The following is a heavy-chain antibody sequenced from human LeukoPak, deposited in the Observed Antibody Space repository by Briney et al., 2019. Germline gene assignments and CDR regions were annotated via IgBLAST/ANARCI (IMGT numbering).Heavy chain of an antibody. D-gene: IGHD4-11*01. J-gene: IGHJ5*02. Sequence: GGSLRLSCVASGFTFDDYAMSWVRQAPGKGLEWVSAISGSGGSTYYADSVKGRFTISRDNSKNTLYLQMNSLRAEDTAVYYCAKEAYSNYDFWFDPWGQGTLVTVSS. CDR1: GFTFDDYA. CDR2: ISGSGGST. CDR3: AKEAYSNYDFWFDP. V-gene: IGHV3-23*01.